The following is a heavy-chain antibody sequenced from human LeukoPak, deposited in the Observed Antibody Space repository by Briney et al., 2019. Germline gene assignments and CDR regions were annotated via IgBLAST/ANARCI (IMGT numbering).Heavy chain of an antibody. J-gene: IGHJ4*02. CDR1: GFTFTNYG. CDR2: ISGSGGST. Sequence: PGGSLRLSCAASGFTFTNYGMSWVRQAPGKGLEWVSGISGSGGSTNYADSVKGRFTISRDNSRNTLYLQMNSLRAEDTAVYYCAKDLALGYFDYWGQGTLVTVSS. CDR3: AKDLALGYFDY. V-gene: IGHV3-23*01.